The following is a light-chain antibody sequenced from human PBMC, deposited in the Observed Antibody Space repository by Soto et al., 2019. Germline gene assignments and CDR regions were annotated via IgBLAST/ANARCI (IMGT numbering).Light chain of an antibody. CDR2: DAS. Sequence: EIVLTQSPATLSLSPGERATLSCRASQSVSSYLGWYQQKPGQAPRLLIYDASNRATGIPVRFSGSGSGTDFTLTNSSLEPEDFAGDYCQQRSNWPLTFGGGTKVDIK. J-gene: IGKJ4*01. CDR3: QQRSNWPLT. CDR1: QSVSSY. V-gene: IGKV3-11*01.